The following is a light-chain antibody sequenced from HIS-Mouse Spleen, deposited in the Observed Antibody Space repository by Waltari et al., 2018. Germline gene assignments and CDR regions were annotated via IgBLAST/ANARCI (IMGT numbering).Light chain of an antibody. CDR1: KVGDKY. V-gene: IGLV3-1*01. CDR3: QAWDSSTAV. CDR2: QDS. J-gene: IGLJ1*01. Sequence: SYELTQPPSVSGSPGQTASITCSGDKVGDKYACWYQQKPGQSPVLVIYQDSKRPSGIPERFSGSNSGNTATLTISGTQAMDEADYYCQAWDSSTAVFGTGTKVTVL.